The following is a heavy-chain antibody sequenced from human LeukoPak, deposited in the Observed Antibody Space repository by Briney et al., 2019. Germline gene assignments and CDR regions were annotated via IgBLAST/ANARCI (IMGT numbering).Heavy chain of an antibody. D-gene: IGHD3-9*01. CDR1: GGSFSGYY. CDR3: ARRRKLRYFDWKTRGSNYYMDV. CDR2: INHSGST. V-gene: IGHV4-34*01. Sequence: PSETLSLTCAVYGGSFSGYYWSWIRQPPGKGLEWVGEINHSGSTNYNPSLKSRVTISVDTSKNQFSLKLSSVTAADTAVYYCARRRKLRYFDWKTRGSNYYMDVWGKGTTVTISS. J-gene: IGHJ6*03.